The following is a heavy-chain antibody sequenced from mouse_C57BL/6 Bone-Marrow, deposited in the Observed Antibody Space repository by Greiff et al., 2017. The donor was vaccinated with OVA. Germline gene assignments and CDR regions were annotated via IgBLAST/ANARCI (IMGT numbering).Heavy chain of an antibody. Sequence: VQLQQSGPELVKPGASVKIPCKASGYTFTDYNMDWVKQSHGKSLEWIGDINPNNGGTIYNQKFKGKATLTVDKSSSTAYMELRSLTSEDTAVYDCARGRWLLRMAYWGQGTLVTVSA. CDR2: INPNNGGT. CDR3: ARGRWLLRMAY. J-gene: IGHJ3*01. V-gene: IGHV1-18*01. D-gene: IGHD2-3*01. CDR1: GYTFTDYN.